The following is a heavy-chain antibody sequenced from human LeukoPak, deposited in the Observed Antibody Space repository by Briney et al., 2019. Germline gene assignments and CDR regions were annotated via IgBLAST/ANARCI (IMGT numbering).Heavy chain of an antibody. J-gene: IGHJ4*02. CDR1: GGSISSYY. D-gene: IGHD6-19*01. Sequence: SETLSLTCTVSGGSISSYYWSWIRQPPGKGLEWIGYIYYSGSTNYNPSLKSRVTISVDTSKNQFSLKLSSVTAADTAVYYCATTSYISGWHWNFDYWGQGTLVTVSS. CDR3: ATTSYISGWHWNFDY. CDR2: IYYSGST. V-gene: IGHV4-59*01.